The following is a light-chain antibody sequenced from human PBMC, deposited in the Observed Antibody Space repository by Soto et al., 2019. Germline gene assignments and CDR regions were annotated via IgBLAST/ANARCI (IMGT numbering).Light chain of an antibody. CDR3: QQYNNWLRT. Sequence: EIVMTQSPATLSVSPGERATLSCRASQSVSSNLAWSQQKPGHAPRLLIYGASTRATGIPARFSGSGSGTEFTLTVSSLQSEDFAVYYCQQYNNWLRTFGQGTKVEIK. CDR2: GAS. CDR1: QSVSSN. J-gene: IGKJ1*01. V-gene: IGKV3-15*01.